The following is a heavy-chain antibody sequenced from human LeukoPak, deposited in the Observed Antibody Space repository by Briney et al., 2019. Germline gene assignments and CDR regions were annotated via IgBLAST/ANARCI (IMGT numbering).Heavy chain of an antibody. CDR2: ISGSGGST. Sequence: GRSLRLSCAASGFTFSSYAMSWVRQAPGKGLEWVSAISGSGGSTYYADSVKGRFTISRDNSKNTLYLQMNSLRAEDTAVYYCAKGPSSWDATLDYWGQGTLVTVSS. CDR3: AKGPSSWDATLDY. V-gene: IGHV3-23*01. D-gene: IGHD6-13*01. J-gene: IGHJ4*02. CDR1: GFTFSSYA.